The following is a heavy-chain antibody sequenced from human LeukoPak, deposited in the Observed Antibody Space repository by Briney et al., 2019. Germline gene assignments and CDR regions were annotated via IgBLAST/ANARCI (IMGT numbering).Heavy chain of an antibody. CDR1: GFTFSSYA. CDR2: ISGSGGST. V-gene: IGHV3-23*01. Sequence: GGSLRLSCAASGFTFSSYAMSWVRQAPGKGLEWVSAISGSGGSTYYADSVKGRFTISRDNSKNTLYLQMNSLRAEDTAVYYCAKDPRVYYDFWSGYLGIDYWGQGTLVTVSS. CDR3: AKDPRVYYDFWSGYLGIDY. J-gene: IGHJ4*02. D-gene: IGHD3-3*01.